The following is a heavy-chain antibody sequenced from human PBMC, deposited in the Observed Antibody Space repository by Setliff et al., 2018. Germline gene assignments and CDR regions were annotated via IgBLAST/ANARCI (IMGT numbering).Heavy chain of an antibody. J-gene: IGHJ6*03. V-gene: IGHV4-61*09. Sequence: SETLSLTCTVSGGSINEANYYWSWIRQPAGKGLEWIGHIYTRGSTNYNPSLRSRVSISVDTSKNHFSLRLSSVAATDTAVYYCARHRRDSGSYEYFYMDVWGKGTTVTVSS. CDR3: ARHRRDSGSYEYFYMDV. CDR1: GGSINEANYY. D-gene: IGHD1-26*01. CDR2: IYTRGST.